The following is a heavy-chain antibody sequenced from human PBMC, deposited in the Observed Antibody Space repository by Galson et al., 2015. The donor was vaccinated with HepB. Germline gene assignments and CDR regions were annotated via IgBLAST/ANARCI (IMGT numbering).Heavy chain of an antibody. Sequence: SLRLSCAASGFTFSSYSMNWVRQTPGKGLEWVSSISSDGTSISYADSVRGRFTISRDNPKKSLYLAMNGLRVDDTAVYYCVRDIASWSLVTYFDSWGQGKLVTVCS. CDR3: VRDIASWSLVTYFDS. J-gene: IGHJ4*02. CDR2: ISSDGTSI. CDR1: GFTFSSYS. V-gene: IGHV3-21*01.